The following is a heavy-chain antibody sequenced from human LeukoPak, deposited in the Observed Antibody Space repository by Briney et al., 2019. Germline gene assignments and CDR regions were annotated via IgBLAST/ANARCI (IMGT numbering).Heavy chain of an antibody. V-gene: IGHV3-23*01. CDR2: ISGSGGST. Sequence: PGGSLRLSCAASGFTFSSYGMHWVRQAPGKGLEWVSAISGSGGSTYYADSVKGRFTISRDNSKNTLYMKMNSLRAEDTAVYYCAKSRIAVADPDAFDIWGQGTMVTVSS. D-gene: IGHD6-19*01. J-gene: IGHJ3*02. CDR3: AKSRIAVADPDAFDI. CDR1: GFTFSSYG.